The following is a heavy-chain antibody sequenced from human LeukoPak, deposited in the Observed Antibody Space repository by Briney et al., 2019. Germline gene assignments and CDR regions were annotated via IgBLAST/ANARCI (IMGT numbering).Heavy chain of an antibody. CDR1: GFTFSSYG. J-gene: IGHJ4*02. V-gene: IGHV3-30*02. Sequence: GGSLRLSCAASGFTFSSYGMNWVRQAPGKGLEWVAFIRSDTTEKYYGDSVKGRFTISRDNSKNTLYLQMDSLRTEDTAVYYCAKIPYISTWHSWGQGTLVTVSP. CDR3: AKIPYISTWHS. CDR2: IRSDTTEK. D-gene: IGHD6-13*01.